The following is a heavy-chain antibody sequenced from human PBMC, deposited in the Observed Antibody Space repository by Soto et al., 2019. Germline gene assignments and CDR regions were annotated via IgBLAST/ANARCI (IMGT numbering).Heavy chain of an antibody. CDR3: ARQRRRVNDAFDI. J-gene: IGHJ3*02. D-gene: IGHD3-22*01. CDR1: GGSISSSSYY. CDR2: INYSGST. V-gene: IGHV4-39*01. Sequence: QLQLQESGPGLVKPSETLSLTCTVSGGSISSSSYYWGWIRQPPGKGLEWIGSINYSGSTYYNPSLKSRVTISVDTSKNQFSLKLSSVTAADTAVYYCARQRRRVNDAFDIWGQGTMVTVSS.